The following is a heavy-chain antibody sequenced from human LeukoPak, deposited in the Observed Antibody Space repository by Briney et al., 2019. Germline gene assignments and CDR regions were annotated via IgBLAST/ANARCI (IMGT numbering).Heavy chain of an antibody. Sequence: SQTLSLTCAISGYSVSSNTAAWYWIRQSPSRGLEWLGRTYYRSRWSYEYAVSVRSRIIINVDTSKNQFSLQLNSVTPEDTAVYYCARDPSDDQGSDYWGQGTLVTVSS. V-gene: IGHV6-1*01. CDR2: TYYRSRWSY. J-gene: IGHJ4*02. CDR1: GYSVSSNTAA. CDR3: ARDPSDDQGSDY. D-gene: IGHD3-10*01.